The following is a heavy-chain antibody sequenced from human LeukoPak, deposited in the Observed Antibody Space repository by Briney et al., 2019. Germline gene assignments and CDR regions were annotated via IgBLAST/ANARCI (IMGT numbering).Heavy chain of an antibody. D-gene: IGHD4-17*01. CDR3: AREGFNPPYGDYP. J-gene: IGHJ5*02. CDR2: INHSGST. V-gene: IGHV4-34*01. Sequence: TSSETLSLTCAVYGGSFSGYYWSWIRQPPGKGLEWIGEINHSGSTNYNPSLKSRVTISVDTSKNQFSLKLSSVTAADTAVYYCAREGFNPPYGDYPWGQGTLVTVSS. CDR1: GGSFSGYY.